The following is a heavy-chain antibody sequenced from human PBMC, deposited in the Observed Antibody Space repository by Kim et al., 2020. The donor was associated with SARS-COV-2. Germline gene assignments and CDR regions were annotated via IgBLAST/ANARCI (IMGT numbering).Heavy chain of an antibody. CDR2: INHSGST. CDR3: ARGVRWWSNAFDI. V-gene: IGHV4-34*01. D-gene: IGHD2-15*01. Sequence: SETLSLTCAVYGGSFSGYYWSWIRQPPGKGLEWIGEINHSGSTNYNPSLKSRVTISVDTSKNQFSLKLSSVTAADTAVYYCARGVRWWSNAFDIWGQGTMVTVSS. CDR1: GGSFSGYY. J-gene: IGHJ3*02.